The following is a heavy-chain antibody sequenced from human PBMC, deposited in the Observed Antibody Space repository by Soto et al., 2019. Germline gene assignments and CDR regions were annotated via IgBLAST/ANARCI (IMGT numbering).Heavy chain of an antibody. CDR1: GCTFTSYG. V-gene: IGHV1-69*06. J-gene: IGHJ4*02. CDR2: IIPIFGTT. Sequence: SVKVSCKASGCTFTSYGISWVRQAPGQGLEWMGGIIPIFGTTNYAQKLQGRVTITADKSTSTAYMELSSLRSDDTAVYYCARDIGTTMVSRDCFDYWGQGTLVTVSS. CDR3: ARDIGTTMVSRDCFDY. D-gene: IGHD5-12*01.